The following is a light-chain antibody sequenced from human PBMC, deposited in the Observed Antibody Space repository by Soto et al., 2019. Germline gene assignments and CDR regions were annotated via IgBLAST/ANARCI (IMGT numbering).Light chain of an antibody. CDR1: PSVTTY. Sequence: DIQMTQSPSSLSASVGDRVTIACRASPSVTTYLNWYQQKPGKAPKLLIYGASSLQSGVPSRFSGSGSGTDFTLTISSLQPEDFATYYCQQSYSTPQTVGQGTKVDIK. J-gene: IGKJ1*01. CDR2: GAS. V-gene: IGKV1-39*01. CDR3: QQSYSTPQT.